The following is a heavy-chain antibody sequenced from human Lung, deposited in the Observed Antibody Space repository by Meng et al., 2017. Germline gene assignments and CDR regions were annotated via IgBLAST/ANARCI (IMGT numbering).Heavy chain of an antibody. CDR2: INHSGSN. V-gene: IGHV4-34*01. CDR3: ARGPTTMAHDFDY. CDR1: GGSCSDYY. D-gene: IGHD4-11*01. Sequence: QVQLQQWVAELLQPPEAPSLTCGGSGGSCSDYYWRCNHQPPGRRLEWIGEINHSGSNNYNPSLGSRATISVDTSQNNLSLKLTSVTAADSAVYYCARGPTTMAHDFDYWGQGTLVTVSS. J-gene: IGHJ4*02.